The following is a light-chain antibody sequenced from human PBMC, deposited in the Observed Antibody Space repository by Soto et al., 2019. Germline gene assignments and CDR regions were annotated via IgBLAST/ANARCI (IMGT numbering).Light chain of an antibody. CDR1: QSVSSH. CDR2: DAS. Sequence: VLTQSPATLSLSPGARATLSCRASQSVSSHLAWFQQRPGPAPRLLIYDASNRATGIPARFSGRGSGTDFTLTISSLEPEDSAVYYCQQRSSAITFGQGTRLEIK. CDR3: QQRSSAIT. V-gene: IGKV3-11*01. J-gene: IGKJ5*01.